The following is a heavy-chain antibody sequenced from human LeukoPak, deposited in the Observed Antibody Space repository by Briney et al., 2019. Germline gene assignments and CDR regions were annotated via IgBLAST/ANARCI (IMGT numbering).Heavy chain of an antibody. CDR2: INPNSGGT. CDR1: GYTFTGYY. Sequence: GASVKVSCKASGYTFTGYYMHWVRQAPGQGLEWMGWINPNSGGTNYAQKFQGWVTMTRDTSISTAYMELRSLRSDDTAVYYCARRFKAQNCSSTSCYPYYYYMDVWGKGTTVTVSS. D-gene: IGHD2-2*01. J-gene: IGHJ6*03. CDR3: ARRFKAQNCSSTSCYPYYYYMDV. V-gene: IGHV1-2*04.